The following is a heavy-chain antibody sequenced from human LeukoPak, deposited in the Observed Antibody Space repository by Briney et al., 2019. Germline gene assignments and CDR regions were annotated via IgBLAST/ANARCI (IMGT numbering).Heavy chain of an antibody. Sequence: GASVKVSCKASGYTFSNYYMHWVRQAPGQGLEWMGIINPSGGGTSYAQKFQGRVTMTRNTSISTAYMELSSLRSEDTAVYYCARGRLSREQLVLVYWGQGTLVTVSS. D-gene: IGHD6-13*01. CDR2: INPSGGGT. V-gene: IGHV1-46*01. CDR3: ARGRLSREQLVLVY. J-gene: IGHJ4*02. CDR1: GYTFSNYY.